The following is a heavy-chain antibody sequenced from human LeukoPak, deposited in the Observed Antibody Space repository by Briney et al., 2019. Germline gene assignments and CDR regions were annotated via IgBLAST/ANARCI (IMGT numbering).Heavy chain of an antibody. V-gene: IGHV3-30*18. CDR2: ISYGGRNK. CDR3: AKGGYYGSGSYPPDWFDP. Sequence: GGSLRLSCAASGFTFSSYGMHWVRQAPGKGLEWVAVISYGGRNKYYADSVKGRFTISRDNSKNTLYLQMNSLRAEDTAVYYCAKGGYYGSGSYPPDWFDPWGQGTLVTVSS. J-gene: IGHJ5*02. D-gene: IGHD3-10*01. CDR1: GFTFSSYG.